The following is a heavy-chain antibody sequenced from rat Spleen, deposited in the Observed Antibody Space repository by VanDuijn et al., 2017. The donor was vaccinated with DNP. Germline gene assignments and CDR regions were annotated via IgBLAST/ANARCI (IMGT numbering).Heavy chain of an antibody. CDR1: GYSITSNY. D-gene: IGHD1-4*01. J-gene: IGHJ3*01. CDR3: VRGTAGLTWFAY. V-gene: IGHV3-1*01. Sequence: EVQLQESGPGLVKPSQSLSLTCSVTGYSITSNYWGWIRKFPGNRMEWIGHISKSGSTSYNPSLTSRISIGRDTSKSQFFLHLNSVTTEDTATYFCVRGTAGLTWFAYWGQGTLVTVSS. CDR2: ISKSGST.